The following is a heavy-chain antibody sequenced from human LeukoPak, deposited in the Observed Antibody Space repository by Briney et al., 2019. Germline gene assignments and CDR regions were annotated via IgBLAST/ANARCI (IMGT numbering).Heavy chain of an antibody. Sequence: SETLSLTCTVSGGSISSYFWSWIRQPPGKGLEWIGYVYYSGSTSYNPSLKSRVTISVDTSKNQFSLKLSSVTAADTAVYYCARHKRITYDAFDIWGQGTMVTVSS. J-gene: IGHJ3*02. CDR2: VYYSGST. D-gene: IGHD3-10*01. CDR1: GGSISSYF. CDR3: ARHKRITYDAFDI. V-gene: IGHV4-59*08.